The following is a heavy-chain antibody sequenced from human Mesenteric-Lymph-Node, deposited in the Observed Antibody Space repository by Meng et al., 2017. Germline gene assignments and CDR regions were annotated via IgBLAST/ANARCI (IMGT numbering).Heavy chain of an antibody. CDR1: GGSISSYY. CDR3: ARLAYTLYYYYYGMDV. D-gene: IGHD2-21*01. CDR2: IYYSGST. J-gene: IGHJ6*02. Sequence: SETLSLTCTVSGGSISSYYWSWIRQPPGKGLEWIGYIYYSGSTNYNPSLKSRVTISVDTSKNQFSLKLSSVTAADTAVYYCARLAYTLYYYYYGMDVWGQGTTVTVSS. V-gene: IGHV4-59*01.